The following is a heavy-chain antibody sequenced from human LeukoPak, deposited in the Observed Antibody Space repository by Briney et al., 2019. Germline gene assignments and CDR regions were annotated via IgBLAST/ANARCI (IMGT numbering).Heavy chain of an antibody. CDR1: GYSISSGYY. J-gene: IGHJ4*02. CDR3: ATDSSGWHEDY. Sequence: SETLSLTCTVSGYSISSGYYWGWIRQPPGKGLEWIGSIYHSGSTYYNPSLKSRVTISVDTSKNQFSLKLSSVTAADAAVYYCATDSSGWHEDYWGQGTLVTVSS. V-gene: IGHV4-38-2*02. D-gene: IGHD6-19*01. CDR2: IYHSGST.